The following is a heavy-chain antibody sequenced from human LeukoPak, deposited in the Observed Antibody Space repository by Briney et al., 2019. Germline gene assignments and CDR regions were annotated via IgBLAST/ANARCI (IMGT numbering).Heavy chain of an antibody. CDR2: IKPNSGGT. J-gene: IGHJ4*02. CDR3: ARVDCSSTSCYLGY. V-gene: IGHV1-2*02. D-gene: IGHD2-2*01. Sequence: GASVKVSCKASGYTSTGYYMHWVRQAPGQGLEWMGWIKPNSGGTNYAQKFQGRVTMTRDTSISTAYMELSRLRSDDTAVYYCARVDCSSTSCYLGYWGQGTLVTVSS. CDR1: GYTSTGYY.